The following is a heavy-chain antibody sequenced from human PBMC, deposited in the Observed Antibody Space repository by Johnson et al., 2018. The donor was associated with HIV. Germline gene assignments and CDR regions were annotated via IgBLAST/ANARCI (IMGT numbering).Heavy chain of an antibody. CDR3: ARVSSSTIAVAGHPVDI. CDR2: ISGSGGST. CDR1: GFTFSSYA. Sequence: MLLVESGGGLVQPGGSLRLSCAASGFTFSSYAMSWVRQAPGKGLEWVSGISGSGGSTYYADSVKGRFTISRDNSKNTLYLQMNSLRAEDTAVYYCARVSSSTIAVAGHPVDIWGQGTMVTVSS. J-gene: IGHJ3*02. V-gene: IGHV3-23*04. D-gene: IGHD6-19*01.